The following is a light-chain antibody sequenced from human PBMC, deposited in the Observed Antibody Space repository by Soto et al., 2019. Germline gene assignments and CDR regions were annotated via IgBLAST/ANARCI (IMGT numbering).Light chain of an antibody. CDR1: QSLSKY. J-gene: IGKJ4*01. Sequence: EIVLTQSPATLSLSPGERATLSCRASQSLSKYLAWYQQKPCQAPRLLIYDASNRATGIPARFSGSGSGTDFTLTISSLEPEDFAVYYCQQRSNWRGTFGGGTKVEI. CDR3: QQRSNWRGT. V-gene: IGKV3-11*01. CDR2: DAS.